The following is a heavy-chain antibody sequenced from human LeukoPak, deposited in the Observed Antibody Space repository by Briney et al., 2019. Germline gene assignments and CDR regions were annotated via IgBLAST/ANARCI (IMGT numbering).Heavy chain of an antibody. J-gene: IGHJ5*02. CDR3: ARGLGYCSSTSCRWNWFDP. CDR2: FYTSGST. CDR1: GGSISSYY. Sequence: SETLSLTCTVSGGSISSYYWSWNRQPAGKGLEWIGRFYTSGSTNYNPSLKSRVTMSVDTSKNQFSLKLSSVTAADTAVYYCARGLGYCSSTSCRWNWFDPWGQGTLVTVSS. D-gene: IGHD2-2*01. V-gene: IGHV4-4*07.